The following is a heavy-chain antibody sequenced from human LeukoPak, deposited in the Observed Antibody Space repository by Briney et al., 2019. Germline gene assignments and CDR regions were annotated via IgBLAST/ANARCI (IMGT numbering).Heavy chain of an antibody. V-gene: IGHV3-11*01. J-gene: IGHJ6*02. D-gene: IGHD3-10*01. Sequence: GGSLRLSCAASGFTFSDYYMSWIRQAPGKGLEWVAYISSSGSTIYYADSVKGRFTISRDNAKNSLYLQMNSLRAEDTAVYYCARARGWFGELLHYYYGMDVWGQGTTVTVSS. CDR2: ISSSGSTI. CDR3: ARARGWFGELLHYYYGMDV. CDR1: GFTFSDYY.